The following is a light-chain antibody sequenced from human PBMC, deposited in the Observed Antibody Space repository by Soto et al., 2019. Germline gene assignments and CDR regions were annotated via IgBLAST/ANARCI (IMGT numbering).Light chain of an antibody. CDR2: DTF. Sequence: IVLTQSPATLSFSPGERATLSCRAGQSIAIYLAWYQQKSGQSPRPLIYDTFNRAPDIPDRFSGSGSGTGFTLTIRSLEPEDCVVYYFQASATWPWTFGQGTTVEIK. V-gene: IGKV3-11*01. J-gene: IGKJ1*01. CDR1: QSIAIY. CDR3: QASATWPWT.